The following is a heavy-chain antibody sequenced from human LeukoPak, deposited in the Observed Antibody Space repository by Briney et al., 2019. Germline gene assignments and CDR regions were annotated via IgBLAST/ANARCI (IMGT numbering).Heavy chain of an antibody. CDR2: INPSGGST. CDR1: GYTFTSYY. D-gene: IGHD2-15*01. CDR3: ARDPPGCSGGSCYSSYYFDH. V-gene: IGHV1-46*01. J-gene: IGHJ4*02. Sequence: ASVKVTCKASGYTFTSYYMHWVRQAPGQGLEWMGIINPSGGSTSYAQKFQGRVTMTRDTSTSTVYMELSSLRSEDTAVYYCARDPPGCSGGSCYSSYYFDHWGQGTLVTVSS.